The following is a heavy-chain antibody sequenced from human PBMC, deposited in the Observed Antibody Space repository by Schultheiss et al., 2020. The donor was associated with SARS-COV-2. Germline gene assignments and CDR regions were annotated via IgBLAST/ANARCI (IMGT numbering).Heavy chain of an antibody. CDR1: GGSISSYY. CDR2: IYYSGST. CDR3: AKGPRTMIVVN. J-gene: IGHJ4*02. Sequence: SETLSLTCTVSGGSISSYYWSWIRQPPGKGLEWIGYIYYSGSTYYNPSLKSRVTISVDTSKNQFSLKLSSVTAADTAVYYCAKGPRTMIVVNWGQGTLVTVSS. D-gene: IGHD3-22*01. V-gene: IGHV4-59*06.